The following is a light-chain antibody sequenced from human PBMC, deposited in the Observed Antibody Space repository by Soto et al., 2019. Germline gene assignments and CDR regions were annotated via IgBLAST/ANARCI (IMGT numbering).Light chain of an antibody. Sequence: VLGKSLDPRCRPTVEKATLSCRASQSVSSSYLAWYQQKPGQPPRLLIYGASRRATGIPDRFSGSGSGSDFTLSMSRLELQDLAVYFCQQHGTFGQGTKVDIK. CDR2: GAS. J-gene: IGKJ1*01. CDR3: QQHGT. CDR1: QSVSSSY. V-gene: IGKV3-20*01.